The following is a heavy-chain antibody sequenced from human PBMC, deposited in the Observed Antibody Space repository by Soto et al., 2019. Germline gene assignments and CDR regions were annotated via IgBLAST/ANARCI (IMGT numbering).Heavy chain of an antibody. CDR2: MNPNSGNT. CDR1: GYTFTSYD. D-gene: IGHD3-3*01. Sequence: ASVKVSCKASGYTFTSYDINWVRQATGQGLEWMGWMNPNSGNTGYAQKFQGRVTMTRNTSISTAYMELSSLRSEDTAVYYCARGGYYDFWSGYYRHYYYYGMDVWGQGTTVTVSS. J-gene: IGHJ6*02. CDR3: ARGGYYDFWSGYYRHYYYYGMDV. V-gene: IGHV1-8*01.